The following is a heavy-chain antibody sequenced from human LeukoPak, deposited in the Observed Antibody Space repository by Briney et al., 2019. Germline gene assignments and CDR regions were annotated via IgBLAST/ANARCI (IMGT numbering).Heavy chain of an antibody. J-gene: IGHJ6*02. CDR3: ARDPGSYYGSGSYYNDYYYGMDV. D-gene: IGHD3-10*01. CDR1: GYTFTSYG. V-gene: IGHV1-18*01. Sequence: ASVKVSCKASGYTFTSYGISWVRQAPGQGLEWMGWISAYNGNTNYAQKLQGRVTMTTDTSTSTAYMELRSLRSDDTAVYYCARDPGSYYGSGSYYNDYYYGMDVWGQGTTVTVSS. CDR2: ISAYNGNT.